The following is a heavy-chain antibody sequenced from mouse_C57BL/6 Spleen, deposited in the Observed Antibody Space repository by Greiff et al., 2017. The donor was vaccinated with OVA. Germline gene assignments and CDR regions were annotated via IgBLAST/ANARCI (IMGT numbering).Heavy chain of an antibody. V-gene: IGHV8-8*01. J-gene: IGHJ2*01. CDR2: IWWDDDK. D-gene: IGHD2-14*01. CDR3: ARIAGVLRQYYCDY. CDR1: GFSLSTFGMG. Sequence: QVTLKVSGPGLLQPSQTLSLTCSFSGFSLSTFGMGVGWIRQPSGKGLEWLAHIWWDDDKYYNPALKSRLTISKYTSKNQVFLKLANVDTADTATYSVARIAGVLRQYYCDYWGQGTTLTVSS.